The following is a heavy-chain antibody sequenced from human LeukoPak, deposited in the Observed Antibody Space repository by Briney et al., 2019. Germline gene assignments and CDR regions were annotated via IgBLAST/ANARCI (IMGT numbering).Heavy chain of an antibody. CDR1: GGSFSGYY. Sequence: SETLSLTCAVYGGSFSGYYWSWIRQPPGKGLEWIGEINHSGSTNYNPSLKSRVTISVDKSKNQFSLKLSSVTAADTAVYYCASGGLLWFGELNFDYWGQGTLVTVSS. J-gene: IGHJ4*02. D-gene: IGHD3-10*01. CDR2: INHSGST. V-gene: IGHV4-34*01. CDR3: ASGGLLWFGELNFDY.